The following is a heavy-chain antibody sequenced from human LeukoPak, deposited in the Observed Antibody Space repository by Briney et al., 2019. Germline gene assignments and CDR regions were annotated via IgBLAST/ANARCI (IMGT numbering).Heavy chain of an antibody. D-gene: IGHD2-15*01. J-gene: IGHJ4*02. CDR1: GFTFSRYE. Sequence: PGGSLRLSCAASGFTFSRYEMNWVRQAPGKGLEWVSSISSSSSYIYYADSVKGRFTISRDNAKNSLYLQMNSLRAEDTAVYYCARDLIFCSGGSCYSGLWDYWGQGTLVTVSS. V-gene: IGHV3-21*01. CDR3: ARDLIFCSGGSCYSGLWDY. CDR2: ISSSSSYI.